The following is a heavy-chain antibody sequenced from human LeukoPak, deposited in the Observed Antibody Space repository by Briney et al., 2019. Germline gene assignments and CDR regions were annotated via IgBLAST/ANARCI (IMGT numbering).Heavy chain of an antibody. D-gene: IGHD6-13*01. CDR2: SIPIFGTA. Sequence: SVRVSCKASGGTFSSYAISWVRQAPGQWLEWMGGSIPIFGTANNAQKFQGRVTITADESTSTAYMELGSLRSEDTAVYYCARRVAYSSSWLYGMDVWGQGTTVTVSS. V-gene: IGHV1-69*13. CDR3: ARRVAYSSSWLYGMDV. CDR1: GGTFSSYA. J-gene: IGHJ6*02.